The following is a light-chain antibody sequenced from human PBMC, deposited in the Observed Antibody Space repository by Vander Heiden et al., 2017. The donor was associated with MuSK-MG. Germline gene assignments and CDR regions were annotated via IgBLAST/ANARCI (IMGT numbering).Light chain of an antibody. CDR2: ENN. V-gene: IGLV1-51*02. CDR1: SSNIGNNY. Sequence: QSVLTQPPSVSAAPGQKVTISCSGSSSNIGNNYVSLYQQPPWTPPKLLIYENNKRPSGIPDRFSGSKSGTSATLGITGRAGDEADYYCGTWDSSLSARVFGGGTKLTVL. CDR3: GTWDSSLSARV. J-gene: IGLJ3*02.